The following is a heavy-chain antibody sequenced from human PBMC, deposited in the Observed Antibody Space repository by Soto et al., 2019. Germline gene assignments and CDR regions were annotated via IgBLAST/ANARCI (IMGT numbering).Heavy chain of an antibody. D-gene: IGHD3-22*01. CDR2: ISSSSSYI. CDR1: GFTFSSYS. V-gene: IGHV3-21*01. Sequence: EVQLVESGGGLVKPGGSLRLSCAASGFTFSSYSMNWVRQAPGKGLEWVSSISSSSSYIYYADSVKGRFTISRDNAQNSLFLQMNSLRAEDTAVYYCARDVTSSTYYYLSPGGFDPWGQGTLVTVSS. CDR3: ARDVTSSTYYYLSPGGFDP. J-gene: IGHJ5*02.